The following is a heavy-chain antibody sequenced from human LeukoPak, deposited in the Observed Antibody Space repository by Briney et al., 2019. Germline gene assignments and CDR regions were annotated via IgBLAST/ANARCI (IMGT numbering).Heavy chain of an antibody. J-gene: IGHJ4*02. CDR2: FDPEHGET. D-gene: IGHD2-21*02. V-gene: IGHV1-24*01. Sequence: GASVKVSCKVSGNTLTELSIHWVRQAPGKGLEWMGGFDPEHGETIYAQTFQDRVTMTEDTSTGTAYMELSSLRSEDTAVYYCAREHAYCGGDRCGIDYWGQGTLVTVSS. CDR1: GNTLTELS. CDR3: AREHAYCGGDRCGIDY.